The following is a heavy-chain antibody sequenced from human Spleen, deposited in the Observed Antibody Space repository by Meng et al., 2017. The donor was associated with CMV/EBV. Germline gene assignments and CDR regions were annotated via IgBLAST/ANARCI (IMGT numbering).Heavy chain of an antibody. CDR3: ARISSASGTI. CDR1: GGSIRRSNYY. D-gene: IGHD2-2*01. J-gene: IGHJ3*02. V-gene: IGHV4-39*01. Sequence: LTCTVSGGSIRRSNYYWGWIRQPPGVGLEWIGSVDNIRNTYYNPSLESRVTISVDTSKNQFSLKLSSVTAADTALYYCARISSASGTIWGQGTMVTVSS. CDR2: VDNIRNT.